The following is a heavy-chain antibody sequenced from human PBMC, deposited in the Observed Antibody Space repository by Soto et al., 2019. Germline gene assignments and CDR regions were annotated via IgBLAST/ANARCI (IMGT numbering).Heavy chain of an antibody. CDR1: GFTFSNAW. Sequence: GSLRLSCAASGFTFSNAWVNWVRQAPGKGLEWVGRIKSKTDGGTTDYAAPVKGRFTISRDDSKNTLYLQMNSLKTEDTAVYYCTTDIRLYDFWIGYPGSYDAFDIWGQGTMVTVSS. CDR2: IKSKTDGGTT. CDR3: TTDIRLYDFWIGYPGSYDAFDI. J-gene: IGHJ3*02. D-gene: IGHD3-3*01. V-gene: IGHV3-15*07.